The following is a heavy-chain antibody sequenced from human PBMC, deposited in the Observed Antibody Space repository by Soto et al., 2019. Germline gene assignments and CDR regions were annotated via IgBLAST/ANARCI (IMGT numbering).Heavy chain of an antibody. CDR2: INSDGSST. V-gene: IGHV3-74*01. J-gene: IGHJ4*02. CDR1: GFTFSSYW. CDR3: ARDVGSSWRGTYYFDY. D-gene: IGHD6-13*01. Sequence: EVQLVESGGGLVQPGGSLRLSCAASGFTFSSYWMHWVRQAPGKGLVWVSRINSDGSSTSYADSVKGRFTISRDNAKNTLYLQMNRLRAEDTAVYYCARDVGSSWRGTYYFDYWGQGTLVTVSS.